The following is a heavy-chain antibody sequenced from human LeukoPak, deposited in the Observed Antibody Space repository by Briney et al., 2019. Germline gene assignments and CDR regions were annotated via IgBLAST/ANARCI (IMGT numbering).Heavy chain of an antibody. CDR2: ITASSGTI. D-gene: IGHD6-19*01. Sequence: GGSLRLSCAASGFSISRSSMNWVRQAPGKGLEWVSYITASSGTIYYGDSVKGRFATSRDNAKNSLYLQMNSLRVEDTAVYYCSGGRDIAVAGPGGYFDFWGQGSLVTVSS. J-gene: IGHJ4*02. CDR1: GFSISRSS. CDR3: SGGRDIAVAGPGGYFDF. V-gene: IGHV3-48*04.